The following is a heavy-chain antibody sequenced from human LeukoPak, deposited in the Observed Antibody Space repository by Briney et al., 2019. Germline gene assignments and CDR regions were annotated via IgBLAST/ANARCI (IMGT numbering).Heavy chain of an antibody. D-gene: IGHD6-19*01. J-gene: IGHJ4*02. Sequence: GASLRLSCAASGFSLSTYGVSWVRQPPGKGLEWVSGITGTGGSTYYADSVKGRFTVSRDTSKNTLYLQMNSLRAEDTAIYYCAKDHGTAVAGFYYWGQGTLVTVSA. CDR3: AKDHGTAVAGFYY. V-gene: IGHV3-23*01. CDR2: ITGTGGST. CDR1: GFSLSTYG.